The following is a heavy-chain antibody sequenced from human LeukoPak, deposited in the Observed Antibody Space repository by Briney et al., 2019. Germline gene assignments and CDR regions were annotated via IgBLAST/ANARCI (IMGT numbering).Heavy chain of an antibody. J-gene: IGHJ3*02. Sequence: GGSLRLSCAASGFTFDDYAMHWVRQAPGKGLEWVSGISWNSGSIGYADSVKGRFTISRDNSKNTLYLQMNSLRAEDTAVYYCARAPRPHDAFDIWGQGTMVTVSS. CDR3: ARAPRPHDAFDI. CDR2: ISWNSGSI. CDR1: GFTFDDYA. V-gene: IGHV3-9*01.